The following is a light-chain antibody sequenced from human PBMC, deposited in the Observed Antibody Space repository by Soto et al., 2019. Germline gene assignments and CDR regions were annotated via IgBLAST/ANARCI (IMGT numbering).Light chain of an antibody. CDR1: SSNIGANP. CDR2: SDV. CDR3: AAWDDSLNAVL. J-gene: IGLJ2*01. Sequence: QSVLTQPPSASATTGQRVTISCSGSSSNIGANPVNWYRQLPGTAPKLLLYSDVQRPSGVPDRVSGSKSGTSASLAISGLQSEDEADYFCAAWDDSLNAVLFGGGTKLTVL. V-gene: IGLV1-44*01.